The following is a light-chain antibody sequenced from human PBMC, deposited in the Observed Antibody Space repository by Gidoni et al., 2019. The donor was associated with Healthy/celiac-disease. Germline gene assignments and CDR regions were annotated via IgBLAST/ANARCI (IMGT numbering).Light chain of an antibody. CDR2: AAS. Sequence: DIQMTQSPSSLSASVGDRVTITCRASQSISSYLNWYQQKPGKAPKLLIYAASSLQSGVPSRFSGSGSGTDFTLTISSLQPEDFATYYCQQSYSTPHALTFXXXTKVEIK. CDR3: QQSYSTPHALT. V-gene: IGKV1-39*01. CDR1: QSISSY. J-gene: IGKJ4*01.